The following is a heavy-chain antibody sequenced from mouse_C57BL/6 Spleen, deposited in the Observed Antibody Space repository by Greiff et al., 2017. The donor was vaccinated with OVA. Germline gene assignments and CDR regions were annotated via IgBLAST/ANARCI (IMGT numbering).Heavy chain of an antibody. V-gene: IGHV1-64*01. CDR3: ARSTMVTGDAMDY. J-gene: IGHJ4*01. CDR2: IHPNSGST. D-gene: IGHD2-2*01. Sequence: VQLQQPGAELVKPGASVKLSCKASGYTFTSYWMHWVKQRPGQGLEWIGMIHPNSGSTNYNEKFKSKATLTVDKSSSTAYMQLSSLTSEDSAVYYCARSTMVTGDAMDYWGQGTSVTVSS. CDR1: GYTFTSYW.